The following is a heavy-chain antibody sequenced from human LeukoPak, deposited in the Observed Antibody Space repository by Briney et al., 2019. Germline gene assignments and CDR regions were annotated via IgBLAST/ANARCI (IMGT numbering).Heavy chain of an antibody. CDR2: ISSSNSYI. Sequence: PGGSLRLSCAASGFTFSSYSMNWVRQAPGKGLEWVSSISSSNSYIYYADSVKGRFTISRDNAKNSLYLQMNSLRAEDTAVYYCAKDQAMRFLEWLLTAFDIWGQGTMVTVSS. CDR3: AKDQAMRFLEWLLTAFDI. CDR1: GFTFSSYS. V-gene: IGHV3-21*04. D-gene: IGHD3-3*01. J-gene: IGHJ3*02.